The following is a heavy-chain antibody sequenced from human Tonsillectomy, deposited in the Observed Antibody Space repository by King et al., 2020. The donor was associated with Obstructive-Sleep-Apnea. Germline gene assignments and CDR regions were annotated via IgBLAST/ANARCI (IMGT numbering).Heavy chain of an antibody. CDR2: ISSSSSTI. CDR1: GFTFSTYS. CDR3: ARRIYDSSAYVVDY. J-gene: IGHJ4*02. D-gene: IGHD3-22*01. V-gene: IGHV3-48*04. Sequence: VQLVESGGGLVQPGGSLRLSCAASGFTFSTYSMNWVRQATGTGLEWVSYISSSSSTIYYADSVKGRFTISRDNAKNSLYLQVNSLRAEDTAVYYCARRIYDSSAYVVDYWGQGTLVTVSS.